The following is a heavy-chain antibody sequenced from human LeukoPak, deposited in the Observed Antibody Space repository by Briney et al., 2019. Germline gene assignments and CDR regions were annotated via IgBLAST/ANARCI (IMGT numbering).Heavy chain of an antibody. J-gene: IGHJ6*03. CDR2: IYTSGST. V-gene: IGHV4-61*02. CDR1: GGSISSGSYY. Sequence: SETLSLTCTVSGGSISSGSYYWSWIRQPAGKGLEWIGRIYTSGSTNYNPSLKSRVTMSVDTSKNPSSLKLSSVTAADTAVYYCARAGQQLRYYYYYYMDVWGKGTTVTVSS. D-gene: IGHD6-13*01. CDR3: ARAGQQLRYYYYYYMDV.